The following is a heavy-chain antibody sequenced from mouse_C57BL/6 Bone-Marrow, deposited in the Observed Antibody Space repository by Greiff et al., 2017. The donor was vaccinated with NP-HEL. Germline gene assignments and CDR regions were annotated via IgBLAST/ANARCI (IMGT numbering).Heavy chain of an antibody. D-gene: IGHD1-1*01. V-gene: IGHV1-62-2*01. Sequence: VQVVESGAELVKPGASVKLSCKASGYTFTEYTIHWVKQRSGQGLEWIGWLYPGSGSIKYNEKFKDKATLPADKSSSTVYMELSRMTSAASAVYFCARHEDRLYGSGDYYAMDYWGQGTSVTVSS. CDR2: LYPGSGSI. CDR3: ARHEDRLYGSGDYYAMDY. CDR1: GYTFTEYT. J-gene: IGHJ4*01.